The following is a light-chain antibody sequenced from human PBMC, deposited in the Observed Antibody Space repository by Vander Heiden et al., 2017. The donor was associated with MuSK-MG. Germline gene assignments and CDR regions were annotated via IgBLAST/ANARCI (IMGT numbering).Light chain of an antibody. Sequence: QSVLTQPPSASGTPGQRVTISCSGSSSNIGRNTVTWYQQLPGTAPKLLIYNNNPRPSGVPDRFSGSKSGTSASLAISGLQSEDETDYYCATWDDSLNAVVFGGGTKLTVL. V-gene: IGLV1-44*01. CDR2: NNN. CDR1: SSNIGRNT. CDR3: ATWDDSLNAVV. J-gene: IGLJ2*01.